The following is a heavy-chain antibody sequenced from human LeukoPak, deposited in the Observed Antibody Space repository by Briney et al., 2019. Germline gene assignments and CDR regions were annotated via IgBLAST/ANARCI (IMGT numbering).Heavy chain of an antibody. D-gene: IGHD2-15*01. J-gene: IGHJ5*02. Sequence: SVKVSCKTSGGTFSSYAISWVRQAPGQGLEWMGGIIPIFGTANYAQKFQGRVTITADESTSTAYMELSSLRSEDTAVYYCARSSALQVVAAIPNWFDPWGQGTLVTVSS. V-gene: IGHV1-69*13. CDR3: ARSSALQVVAAIPNWFDP. CDR2: IIPIFGTA. CDR1: GGTFSSYA.